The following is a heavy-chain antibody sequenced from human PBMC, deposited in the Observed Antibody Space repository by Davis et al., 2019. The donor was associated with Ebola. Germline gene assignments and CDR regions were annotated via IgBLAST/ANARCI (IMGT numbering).Heavy chain of an antibody. D-gene: IGHD1-26*01. J-gene: IGHJ6*04. Sequence: MPSETLSLTCAVSGDSVSSRNWWSWVRQPPGKGLEWIGSIYYSGNTYHSPSLKSRLSISMDTSTNQFSLRLSSVTAADTAVYYCARDYGGTYGYGNGMDVWGKGTTVTVSS. V-gene: IGHV4-30-4*01. CDR1: GDSVSSRNW. CDR3: ARDYGGTYGYGNGMDV. CDR2: IYYSGNT.